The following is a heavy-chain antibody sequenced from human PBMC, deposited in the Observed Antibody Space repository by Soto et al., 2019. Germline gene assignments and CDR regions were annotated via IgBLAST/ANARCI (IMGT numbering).Heavy chain of an antibody. CDR3: ARARFYDTAIYYDGLHV. CDR1: GYTVNMSG. D-gene: IGHD3-22*01. Sequence: QVQMLQSGPEVKKPGASVKVSCKASGYTVNMSGITWVRQAPGQWLEWMGWITAYNGDTNNAQKVQGRVTMTTDTSTTTSYSERRSLRSDDTAVYYCARARFYDTAIYYDGLHVWGQGTAVTV. V-gene: IGHV1-18*01. CDR2: ITAYNGDT. J-gene: IGHJ6*02.